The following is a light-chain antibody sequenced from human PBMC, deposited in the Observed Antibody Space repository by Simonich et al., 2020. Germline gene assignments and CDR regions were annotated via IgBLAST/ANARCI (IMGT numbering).Light chain of an antibody. Sequence: QSALTQPASVSGSPGQSITISCTGTSSAVGGYNYVSWYQQHPGKAPKLMIYDVSKGPSGVSNRFSGSKSGNTASLTISGLQAEDEADYYCSSYTSSSTWVFGGGTKLTVL. V-gene: IGLV2-14*01. CDR3: SSYTSSSTWV. CDR1: SSAVGGYNY. J-gene: IGLJ3*02. CDR2: DVS.